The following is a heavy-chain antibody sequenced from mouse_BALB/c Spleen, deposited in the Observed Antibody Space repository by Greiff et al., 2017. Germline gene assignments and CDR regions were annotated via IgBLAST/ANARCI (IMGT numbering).Heavy chain of an antibody. CDR3: VWDDDWFAY. J-gene: IGHJ3*01. V-gene: IGHV14-3*02. CDR1: GFNIKDTY. CDR2: IDPANGNT. D-gene: IGHD4-1*01. Sequence: DVKLVESGAELVKPGASVKLSCTASGFNIKDTYMHWVKQRPEQGLEWIGRIDPANGNTKYDPKFQGKATITADTSSNTAYLQLSSLTSEDTAVYYCVWDDDWFAYWGQGTLVTVSA.